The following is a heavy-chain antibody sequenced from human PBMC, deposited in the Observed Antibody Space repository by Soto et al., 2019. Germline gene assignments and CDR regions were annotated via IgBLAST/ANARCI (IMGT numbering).Heavy chain of an antibody. CDR2: ISGRADAT. D-gene: IGHD2-2*01. CDR1: GFTFRDYA. Sequence: GGSLRLSCIASGFTFRDYAIIWVRQAPGKGLECLSGISGRADATHYAASVKGRFTISRDNSRNTAYLDMKNLRDEDTALYHCAKEITRFCYPGLDPWGQGTPVTVAS. V-gene: IGHV3-23*01. J-gene: IGHJ5*02. CDR3: AKEITRFCYPGLDP.